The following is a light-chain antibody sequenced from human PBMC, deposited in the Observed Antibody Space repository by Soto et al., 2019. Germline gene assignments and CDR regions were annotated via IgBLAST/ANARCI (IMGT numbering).Light chain of an antibody. J-gene: IGKJ1*01. CDR2: GAS. CDR1: QSVSSY. CDR3: QQYGGSPQT. Sequence: IVLTQSPATLSLSPGERATLSCRASQSVSSYLAWYQQKPGQAPRLLIYGASSRAIGIPDRFSGSGSGTDFTLTISRLEPEDFAVFYCQQYGGSPQTFGQGTKVDIK. V-gene: IGKV3-20*01.